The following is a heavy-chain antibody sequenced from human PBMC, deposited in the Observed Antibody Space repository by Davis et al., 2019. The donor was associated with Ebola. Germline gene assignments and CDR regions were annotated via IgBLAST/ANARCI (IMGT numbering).Heavy chain of an antibody. J-gene: IGHJ5*02. CDR3: ARDTGTIFEGSIDP. CDR2: IYHSGST. D-gene: IGHD3-3*01. CDR1: GGSISSSNW. Sequence: PSETLSLTCAVSGGSISSSNWWSWVRQPPGKGLEWIGEIYHSGSTNYNPSLKSRVTISVDKSKNQFSLKLSSVTAADTAVYYCARDTGTIFEGSIDPWGQGTLVTVSS. V-gene: IGHV4-4*02.